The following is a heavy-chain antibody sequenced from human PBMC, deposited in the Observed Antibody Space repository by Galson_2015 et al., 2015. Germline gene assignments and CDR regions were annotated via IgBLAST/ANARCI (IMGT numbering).Heavy chain of an antibody. Sequence: SLRLSCAASGFTVATHYMGWVRQAPGKGLEWVSVIYSDGSSFYGDSVTGRFAISRDGSKNALYLQRNRLRAEDTAVYYCARAPLRDYGDYLDYWGQGALVPVSS. D-gene: IGHD4-17*01. CDR2: IYSDGSS. V-gene: IGHV3-53*01. CDR1: GFTVATHY. CDR3: ARAPLRDYGDYLDY. J-gene: IGHJ4*02.